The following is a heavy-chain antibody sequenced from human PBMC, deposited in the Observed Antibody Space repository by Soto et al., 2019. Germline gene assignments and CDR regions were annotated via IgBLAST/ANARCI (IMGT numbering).Heavy chain of an antibody. CDR2: IYPGDSDT. V-gene: IGHV5-51*01. CDR3: ARLYYYASGSSPKGMDV. CDR1: GYSFTSYW. Sequence: GESLKISCKGSGYSFTSYWIGWVRQMPGKGLEWMGIIYPGDSDTRYSPSFQGQVTISADKSISTAYLQWSSLKASDTAMYYCARLYYYASGSSPKGMDVWGQGTTVTVSS. J-gene: IGHJ6*02. D-gene: IGHD3-10*01.